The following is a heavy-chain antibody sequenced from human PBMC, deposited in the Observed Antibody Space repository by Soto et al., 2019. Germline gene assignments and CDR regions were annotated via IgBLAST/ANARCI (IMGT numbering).Heavy chain of an antibody. CDR3: TTDAGYSSGWDFDY. CDR2: IKSKTDGGTT. Sequence: EVQLVESGGGLVQPGGSLRLSCAASGFTFSNAWMSWVRQAPGKGLEWVGSIKSKTDGGTTDYAAPVKGRFTISRDDSKNTLYLQMNSLKTEDTAVYYCTTDAGYSSGWDFDYWGQGTLVTVSS. V-gene: IGHV3-15*01. J-gene: IGHJ4*02. CDR1: GFTFSNAW. D-gene: IGHD6-19*01.